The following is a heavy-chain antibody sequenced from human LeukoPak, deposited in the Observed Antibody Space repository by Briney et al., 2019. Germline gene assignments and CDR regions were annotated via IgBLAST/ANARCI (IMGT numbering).Heavy chain of an antibody. CDR1: GFTFDDYA. D-gene: IGHD5-12*01. V-gene: IGHV3-9*03. CDR3: ATDNSGRFGHYFES. CDR2: INWNSNDI. Sequence: PGRSLRLSRAASGFTFDDYAMHWVRQAPGKGLEWVSGINWNSNDIGYADSVKGRFTISRDNAKKSLYLQMNSLRAEDMAIYYCATDNSGRFGHYFESWGQGTLVTVSS. J-gene: IGHJ4*02.